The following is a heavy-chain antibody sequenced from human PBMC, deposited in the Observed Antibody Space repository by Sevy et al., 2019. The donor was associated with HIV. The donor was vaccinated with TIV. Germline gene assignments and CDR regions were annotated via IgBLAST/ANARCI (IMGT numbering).Heavy chain of an antibody. CDR1: GGSITSLY. CDR3: AGENAWGRGYS. D-gene: IGHD1-26*01. V-gene: IGHV4-59*08. Sequence: WETLSITCTVSGGSITSLYWNWIRQPPGKVLEWIANIDYNGHINYNPSLKSRVTLSLDTSKNQFSLRLSSVTAADTAMYYCAGENAWGRGYSWGQGTLVTVSS. J-gene: IGHJ4*02. CDR2: IDYNGHI.